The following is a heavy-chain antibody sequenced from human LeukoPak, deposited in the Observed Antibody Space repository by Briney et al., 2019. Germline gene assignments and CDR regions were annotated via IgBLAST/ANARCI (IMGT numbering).Heavy chain of an antibody. Sequence: GGSLRLSCAASGFTFSAYSLNWVRQAPGKGLEWVSGITASGGSTYYTDSVKGRFTISRDNSKNTLFMQMNSLRDEDTALYYCAKYVGQSGSNYYGLDVWGQGTAVTVSS. J-gene: IGHJ6*02. CDR1: GFTFSAYS. V-gene: IGHV3-23*01. D-gene: IGHD1-26*01. CDR3: AKYVGQSGSNYYGLDV. CDR2: ITASGGST.